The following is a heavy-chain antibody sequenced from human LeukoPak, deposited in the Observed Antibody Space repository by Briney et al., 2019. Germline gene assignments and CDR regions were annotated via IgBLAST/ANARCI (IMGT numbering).Heavy chain of an antibody. CDR2: MNPNSGNT. CDR1: GYTFTSYD. CDR3: ASDIVVVPAAISREYFQH. D-gene: IGHD2-2*02. V-gene: IGHV1-8*03. J-gene: IGHJ1*01. Sequence: ASVKVSCKASGYTFTSYDINWVRQATGQGLEWMGWMNPNSGNTGYAQKFQGRVTITRNTSISTAYMELSSLRSEDTAVYYCASDIVVVPAAISREYFQHWGQGTLVTVSS.